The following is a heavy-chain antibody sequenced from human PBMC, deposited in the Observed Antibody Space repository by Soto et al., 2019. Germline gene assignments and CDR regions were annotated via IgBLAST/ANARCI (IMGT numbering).Heavy chain of an antibody. CDR2: INHSGST. J-gene: IGHJ6*02. D-gene: IGHD3-9*01. CDR3: ARAVRYFDWLFPYYYYYGMDV. CDR1: GGSFSGYY. Sequence: KTSETLSLTCAVYGGSFSGYYWGWIRQPPGKGLEWIGEINHSGSTNYNPSLKSRVTISVDTSKNQFSLKLSSVTAADTAVYYCARAVRYFDWLFPYYYYYGMDVWGQGTTVTVSS. V-gene: IGHV4-34*01.